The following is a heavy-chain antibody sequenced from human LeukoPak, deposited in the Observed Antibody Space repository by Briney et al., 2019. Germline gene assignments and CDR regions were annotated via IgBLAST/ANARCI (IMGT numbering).Heavy chain of an antibody. CDR2: ISSSGSTI. V-gene: IGHV3-48*03. CDR1: GFTFSSYE. J-gene: IGHJ6*03. Sequence: GGSLRPSCAASGFTFSSYEMNWVRQAPGKGLEWVSYISSSGSTIYYADSVKGRFTTSRDNAKNSLYLQMNSLRAEDTAVYYCARETVTEDPIYYYYYYYMDVWGKGTTVTVSS. D-gene: IGHD4-17*01. CDR3: ARETVTEDPIYYYYYYYMDV.